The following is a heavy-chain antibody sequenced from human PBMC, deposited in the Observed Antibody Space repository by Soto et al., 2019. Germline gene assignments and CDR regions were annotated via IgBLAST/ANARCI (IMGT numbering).Heavy chain of an antibody. CDR2: INSDGSST. Sequence: GGSLRLSCAASGFTFSSYWMHWVRQAPGKGLVWVSRINSDGSSTSYADSVKGRFTISRDNAKNTLYLQMNSLRAEDTAVYYCARVGGSLLYYYDSSGYLSYYGMDVWGQGTTVTVSS. D-gene: IGHD3-22*01. CDR3: ARVGGSLLYYYDSSGYLSYYGMDV. J-gene: IGHJ6*02. V-gene: IGHV3-74*01. CDR1: GFTFSSYW.